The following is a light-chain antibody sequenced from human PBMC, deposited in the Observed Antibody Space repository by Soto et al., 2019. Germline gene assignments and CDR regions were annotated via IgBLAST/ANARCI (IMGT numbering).Light chain of an antibody. CDR3: QVWDGSSDHYV. Sequence: SYELTQPPSVSVAPRQTARITCGGDNIGSDSVHWYQQKPGQAPLLVVYDDSDRPSGIPERFSGFSYGNTATLTISRVEAGDEADYYCQVWDGSSDHYVFGTGTKVTVL. CDR2: DDS. J-gene: IGLJ1*01. CDR1: NIGSDS. V-gene: IGLV3-21*02.